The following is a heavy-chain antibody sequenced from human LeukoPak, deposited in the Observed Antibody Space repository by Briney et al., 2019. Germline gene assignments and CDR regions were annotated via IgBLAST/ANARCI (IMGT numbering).Heavy chain of an antibody. CDR1: GGSISSYH. D-gene: IGHD5-12*01. V-gene: IGHV4-59*01. CDR2: IYYSGST. Sequence: PSESLSLTCTVSGGSISSYHWSWLRPPPGKGLEGIGYIYYSGSTNYNPSLKSRVTISVDTSKNQFSLKLSSETAADTAVYYCARGYLTEGGATARRVHYMDVWGKGTTVTVSS. J-gene: IGHJ6*03. CDR3: ARGYLTEGGATARRVHYMDV.